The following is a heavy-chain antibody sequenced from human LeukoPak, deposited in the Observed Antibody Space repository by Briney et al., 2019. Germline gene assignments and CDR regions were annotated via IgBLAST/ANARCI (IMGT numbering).Heavy chain of an antibody. Sequence: PGGSLRLSWAASGFTFSSYAMSWVRQAPEKGLEWVSAISGSGGSTYYADSVKGRFTISRDNSKNTLYLQMNSLRAEDTAVYYCAKDGSCSSTSCYYGYWGQGTLVTVSS. CDR3: AKDGSCSSTSCYYGY. CDR1: GFTFSSYA. D-gene: IGHD2-2*01. CDR2: ISGSGGST. V-gene: IGHV3-23*01. J-gene: IGHJ4*02.